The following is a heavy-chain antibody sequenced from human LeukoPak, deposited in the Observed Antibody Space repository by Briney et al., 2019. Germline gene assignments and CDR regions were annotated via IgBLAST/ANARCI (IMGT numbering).Heavy chain of an antibody. CDR2: INSDGTTT. V-gene: IGHV3-74*01. D-gene: IGHD3/OR15-3a*01. CDR1: GFSFSKSW. Sequence: GRSLRLSCAASGFSFSKSWMHWVGQAPGKGLVWVSRINSDGTTTYYADSVKGRFTISRDNAKNTPFLQMNSLRPEDTALYYCASDPYLANFWTGYPHYWGQGTLVTVSS. J-gene: IGHJ4*02. CDR3: ASDPYLANFWTGYPHY.